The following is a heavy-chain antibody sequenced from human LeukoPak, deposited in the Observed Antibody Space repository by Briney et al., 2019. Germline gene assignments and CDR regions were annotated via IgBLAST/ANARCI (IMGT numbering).Heavy chain of an antibody. V-gene: IGHV3-30-3*01. Sequence: PGGSLRLSCAASGFIFSNYAMYWVRQAPGKGLEWVAVISYDGSNKYYADSVKGRFTISRDNSKNTLFLQMNSLRTEDTAVYYCARDLDSSSWYILWFDPWGQGTLVTVSS. CDR2: ISYDGSNK. D-gene: IGHD6-13*01. CDR3: ARDLDSSSWYILWFDP. J-gene: IGHJ5*02. CDR1: GFIFSNYA.